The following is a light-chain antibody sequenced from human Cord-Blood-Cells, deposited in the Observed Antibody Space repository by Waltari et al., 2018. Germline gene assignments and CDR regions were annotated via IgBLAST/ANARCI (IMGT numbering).Light chain of an antibody. CDR2: DVS. J-gene: IGLJ3*02. CDR3: SSYTSSSTLV. CDR1: SSDVGGSYY. Sequence: QSALTQPASVSGSPGPSITISCTGTSSDVGGSYYFSWYQQHPGKAPKLMIYDVSNRPSGVSNRFSGSKSGNTASLTISGLQAEDEADYYCSSYTSSSTLVFGGGTKLTVL. V-gene: IGLV2-14*01.